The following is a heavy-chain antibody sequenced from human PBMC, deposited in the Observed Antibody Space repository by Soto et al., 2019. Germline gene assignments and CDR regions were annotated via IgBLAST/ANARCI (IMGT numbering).Heavy chain of an antibody. CDR3: AAGGPSSLYCSGGSCSYYYVMDV. CDR1: GFTFTSSA. D-gene: IGHD2-15*01. V-gene: IGHV1-58*01. J-gene: IGHJ6*02. CDR2: VVVGSGNT. Sequence: SVKVSCKASGFTFTSSAVRWVRRARGQRLEWIGWVVVGSGNTNYAQMFQERVTITRDMSTSTAYMELSSLRSEDTAVYYCAAGGPSSLYCSGGSCSYYYVMDVWGQGTTVTVSS.